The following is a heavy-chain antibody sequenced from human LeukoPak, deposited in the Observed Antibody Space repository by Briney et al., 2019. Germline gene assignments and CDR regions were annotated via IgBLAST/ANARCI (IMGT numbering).Heavy chain of an antibody. CDR3: ARDSHAWATARPVY. CDR1: EYTFTGYY. CDR2: INPNSGGT. J-gene: IGHJ4*02. Sequence: ASVKVSCKTSEYTFTGYYMHWVRQAPGQGLEWMGWINPNSGGTNYAQKFQGRVTMTRDTSISTAYMELSRLRSDDTAVYYCARDSHAWATARPVYWGQGTLVTVSS. V-gene: IGHV1-2*02. D-gene: IGHD6-6*01.